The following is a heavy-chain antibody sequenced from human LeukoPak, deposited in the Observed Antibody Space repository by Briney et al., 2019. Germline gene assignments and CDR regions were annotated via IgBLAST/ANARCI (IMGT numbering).Heavy chain of an antibody. D-gene: IGHD3-22*01. CDR3: AKEEKDFYDSSGYYPIDY. J-gene: IGHJ4*02. CDR2: ISGRGGTT. CDR1: GLTFNNYA. V-gene: IGHV3-23*01. Sequence: GGSLRHSCAAAGLTFNNYAMTWVRQAPGKGLEWVASISGRGGTTDYADSVKGRFTISGDNSQNTLYLQMNSLRAEDTAVYYCAKEEKDFYDSSGYYPIDYWGQGTLVTVSS.